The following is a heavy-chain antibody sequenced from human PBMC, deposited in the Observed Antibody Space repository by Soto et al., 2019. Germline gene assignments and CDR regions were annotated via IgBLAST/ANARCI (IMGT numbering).Heavy chain of an antibody. CDR3: ARDFPPNYYDSSGYYPAFDY. Sequence: GGSLRLSCAASGFTFSSYAMHWVRQAPGKGLEWVAVISYDGSNKYYADSVKGRFTISRDNSKNTLYLQMSSLRAEDTAVYYCARDFPPNYYDSSGYYPAFDYWGQGTLVTVSS. V-gene: IGHV3-30-3*01. J-gene: IGHJ4*02. CDR2: ISYDGSNK. CDR1: GFTFSSYA. D-gene: IGHD3-22*01.